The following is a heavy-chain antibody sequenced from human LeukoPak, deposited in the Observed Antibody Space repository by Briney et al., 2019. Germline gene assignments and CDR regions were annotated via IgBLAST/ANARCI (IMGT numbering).Heavy chain of an antibody. CDR1: GGSISSYY. CDR3: ARELDDSSGSDAFDI. J-gene: IGHJ3*02. Sequence: PSETLSLTCTVSGGSISSYYWSWIRQPPGKGLEWIGYIYYSGSTNYNPSLKSRVTISVDTSKNQFSLKLSFMTAADTAVYYCARELDDSSGSDAFDIWGQGTMVTVSS. D-gene: IGHD3-22*01. CDR2: IYYSGST. V-gene: IGHV4-59*01.